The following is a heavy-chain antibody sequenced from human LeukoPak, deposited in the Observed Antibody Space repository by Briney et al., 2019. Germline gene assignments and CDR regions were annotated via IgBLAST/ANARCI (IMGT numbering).Heavy chain of an antibody. D-gene: IGHD3-16*01. CDR1: GFTLSTFS. CDR3: ARVFGDGYYFDY. CDR2: IRSGGENT. J-gene: IGHJ4*02. V-gene: IGHV3-23*01. Sequence: GSLRLSRAASGFTLSTFSMSWGRQAPGEGLDWVSAIRSGGENTYYADSVRGRFTISRDNSRGTLSLQMNSLRAEDTALYYCARVFGDGYYFDYWGQGTLVTVSS.